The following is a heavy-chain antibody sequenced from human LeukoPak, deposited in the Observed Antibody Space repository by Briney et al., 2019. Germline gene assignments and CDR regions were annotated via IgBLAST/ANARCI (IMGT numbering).Heavy chain of an antibody. V-gene: IGHV4-59*01. Sequence: SETLSLTCTVSGGSISSYYWSWIRQPPGKGLEWIGYIYYSGSTNYNPSLKSRVTISVDTSKNQFSLKLSSVTAADTAVYYCARDRGIVATIADYYYYGMDVWGQGTTVTVSS. CDR1: GGSISSYY. J-gene: IGHJ6*02. CDR3: ARDRGIVATIADYYYYGMDV. D-gene: IGHD5-12*01. CDR2: IYYSGST.